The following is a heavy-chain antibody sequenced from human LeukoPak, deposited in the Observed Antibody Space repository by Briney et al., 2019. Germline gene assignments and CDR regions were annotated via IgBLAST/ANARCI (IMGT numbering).Heavy chain of an antibody. CDR3: ARDTPGGYDFWAKGMDV. CDR2: IIPILGIA. J-gene: IGHJ6*02. Sequence: GASVKVSCKASGGTFSSYAISWVRQAPGQGLEWMGRIIPILGIANYAQKFQGSVTITADKSTSTAYMELSSLRSEDTAVYYCARDTPGGYDFWAKGMDVWGQGTTVTVSS. D-gene: IGHD3-3*01. V-gene: IGHV1-69*04. CDR1: GGTFSSYA.